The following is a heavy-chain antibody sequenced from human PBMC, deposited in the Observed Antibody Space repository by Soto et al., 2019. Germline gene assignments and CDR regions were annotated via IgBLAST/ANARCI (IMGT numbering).Heavy chain of an antibody. D-gene: IGHD4-17*01. CDR2: IIPIFGTA. J-gene: IGHJ3*02. CDR1: GSTFSSYA. Sequence: QGELVPAGAEVKKPWSSGEVFCQASGSTFSSYAINRVRKAPGQGLEWVGGIIPIFGTANYAQKFQGRVTITADESTSTAYMELSSLRSEDTAVYYCARASVTDAFDIWGQGTMVTVSS. V-gene: IGHV1-69*01. CDR3: ARASVTDAFDI.